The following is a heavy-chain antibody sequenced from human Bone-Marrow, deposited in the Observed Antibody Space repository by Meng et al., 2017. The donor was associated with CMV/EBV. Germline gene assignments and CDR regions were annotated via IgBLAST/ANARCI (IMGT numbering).Heavy chain of an antibody. CDR1: GYTFTSYY. CDR2: ISAYNGNT. J-gene: IGHJ6*02. D-gene: IGHD3-3*01. CDR3: ARDDRTTYYDFWSGGPGMDV. Sequence: ASVKVSCKASGYTFTSYYMHWVRQAPGQGLEWMGWISAYNGNTNYAQKLQGRVTMTTDTSTSTAYMELRSLRSDDTAVYYCARDDRTTYYDFWSGGPGMDVWGQGTTVTVSS. V-gene: IGHV1-18*04.